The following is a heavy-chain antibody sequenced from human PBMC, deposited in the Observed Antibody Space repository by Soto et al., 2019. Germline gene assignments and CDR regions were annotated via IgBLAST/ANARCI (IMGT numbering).Heavy chain of an antibody. CDR1: GGSFSGYY. CDR3: GRGRGRWLRFDAFDI. CDR2: INHSGST. J-gene: IGHJ3*02. V-gene: IGHV4-34*01. D-gene: IGHD5-12*01. Sequence: PSETLSLTCAVYGGSFSGYYWSWIRQPPGKGLEWIGEINHSGSTNYNPSLKSRVTISVDTSKNQFSLKLSSVTAADTAVYYCGRGRGRWLRFDAFDIWGQGTMVTVSS.